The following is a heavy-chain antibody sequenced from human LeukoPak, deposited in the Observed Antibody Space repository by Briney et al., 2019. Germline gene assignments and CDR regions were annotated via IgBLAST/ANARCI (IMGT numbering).Heavy chain of an antibody. CDR2: INPSGGST. V-gene: IGHV1-46*01. J-gene: IGHJ4*02. CDR1: GYIFTSYY. D-gene: IGHD4-23*01. Sequence: ASVKVSCKASGYIFTSYYIHWVRQAPGQGLEWMGIINPSGGSTSYAQKFQGRVTMTRDTSTSTVYMELSSLRSEDTAVYYCARQMTTVVYYFDYWGQGTLVTVSS. CDR3: ARQMTTVVYYFDY.